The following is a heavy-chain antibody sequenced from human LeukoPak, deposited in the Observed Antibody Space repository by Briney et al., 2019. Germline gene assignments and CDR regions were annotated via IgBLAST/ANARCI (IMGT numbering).Heavy chain of an antibody. D-gene: IGHD6-19*01. CDR2: INPNSGDT. CDR3: IRDGAVTGIWFDS. J-gene: IGHJ5*01. V-gene: IGHV1-2*06. Sequence: ASVRVSCKTSGYTFTGYYIHWVRQAPGQGLEWMGRINPNSGDTNYTQKVQGRLTMTRDTSVGTAYMELSRLTSDDTAVYYCIRDGAVTGIWFDSWGQGSLVTVSS. CDR1: GYTFTGYY.